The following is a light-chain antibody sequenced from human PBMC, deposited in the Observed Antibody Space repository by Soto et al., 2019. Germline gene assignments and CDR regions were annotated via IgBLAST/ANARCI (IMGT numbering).Light chain of an antibody. V-gene: IGLV2-23*02. Sequence: QSALTQPASVSGSPGQSITISCTGSASDIGSYDFVSWYQQHPGKAPQLLIYEVHKRPSGVSGRFSGSKSGNTASLTISGLQAEDEADYYCCSFTSSNTHVFGTGTKVTVL. CDR3: CSFTSSNTHV. CDR1: ASDIGSYDF. J-gene: IGLJ1*01. CDR2: EVH.